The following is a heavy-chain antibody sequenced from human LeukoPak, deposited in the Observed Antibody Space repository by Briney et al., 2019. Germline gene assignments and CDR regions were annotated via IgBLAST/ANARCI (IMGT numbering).Heavy chain of an antibody. CDR3: AREIHDSRGYSADC. Sequence: GGSLRLSCAASGFTFSNCAMSWVRQAPGKGLDWVSAISGNGGSTYYADSVRGRFTISRDNSKNTLYLQMNSLRPEDTAVYYCAREIHDSRGYSADCWGQGTLVTVSS. D-gene: IGHD3-22*01. V-gene: IGHV3-23*01. J-gene: IGHJ4*02. CDR2: ISGNGGST. CDR1: GFTFSNCA.